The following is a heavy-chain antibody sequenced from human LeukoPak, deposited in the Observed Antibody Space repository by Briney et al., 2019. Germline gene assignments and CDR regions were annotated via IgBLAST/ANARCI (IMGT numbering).Heavy chain of an antibody. CDR2: IYTSGST. Sequence: SETLSLTCTVPGGPTSSNSWSWIRQPAGKELDWIGRIYTSGSTNYNPSLKSRVTMSVDTSKNQFSLKLSSVTAADTAVYYCAASDIVVVPAASSHYYYMDVWGKGTTVTVSS. D-gene: IGHD2-2*01. CDR3: AASDIVVVPAASSHYYYMDV. CDR1: GGPTSSNS. J-gene: IGHJ6*03. V-gene: IGHV4-4*07.